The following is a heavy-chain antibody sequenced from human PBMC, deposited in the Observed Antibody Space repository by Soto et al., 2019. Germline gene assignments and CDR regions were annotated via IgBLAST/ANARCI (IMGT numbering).Heavy chain of an antibody. D-gene: IGHD4-17*01. J-gene: IGHJ4*02. CDR2: IFYGGAT. CDR1: GGFVGSGNYH. V-gene: IGHV4-61*03. Sequence: QVPLQESGPGLVKPSETLSLTCNVSGGFVGSGNYHWSWIRQSPGKGLEWIGDIFYGGATNYNPSLQXRVTISADTSKKRFSLILTSVTAADAAVYYCARESYGDFVYWGQGTLVIVS. CDR3: ARESYGDFVY.